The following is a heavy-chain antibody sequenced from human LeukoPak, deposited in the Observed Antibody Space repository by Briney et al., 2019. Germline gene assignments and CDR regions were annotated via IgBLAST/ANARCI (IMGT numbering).Heavy chain of an antibody. D-gene: IGHD6-19*01. Sequence: SPTLSLTFAISGDSVSINSAAWNWIRQSPSRGLEWLGRTYFRSKWYYDYALSVKSRITINPDTSKNQFSLQLNSVTPEDTAVYYCARGGFASGWSHDYWGQGTLVTVSS. CDR3: ARGGFASGWSHDY. J-gene: IGHJ4*02. CDR1: GDSVSINSAA. CDR2: TYFRSKWYY. V-gene: IGHV6-1*01.